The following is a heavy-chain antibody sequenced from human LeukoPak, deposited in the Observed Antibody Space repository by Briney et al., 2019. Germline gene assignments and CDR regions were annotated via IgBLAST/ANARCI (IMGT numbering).Heavy chain of an antibody. J-gene: IGHJ4*02. V-gene: IGHV3-23*01. Sequence: GGSLRLSCAASGFNFPTYAMQWVRQAPGKGLEWVSAISGSGGSTYYADSVKGRFTISRDNSKNTLYLQMNSLRAEDTAVYYCAKRGYIVVVPAAIGYFDYWGQGTLVTVSS. CDR3: AKRGYIVVVPAAIGYFDY. CDR2: ISGSGGST. CDR1: GFNFPTYA. D-gene: IGHD2-2*02.